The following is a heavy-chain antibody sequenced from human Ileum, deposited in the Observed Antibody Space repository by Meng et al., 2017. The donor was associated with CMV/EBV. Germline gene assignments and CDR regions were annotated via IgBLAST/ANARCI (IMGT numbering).Heavy chain of an antibody. D-gene: IGHD1-1*01. CDR3: ASQRGDFDH. J-gene: IGHJ4*02. CDR2: ISSVSTAV. Sequence: LSLTCAASGFTFSDYYMSWSRQAPGKGLEWVSYISSVSTAVYYADSVKGRFNVSRDNSKNSLYLQMNGLRAEDTAVYYCASQRGDFDHWGQGTLVTVSS. V-gene: IGHV3-11*01. CDR1: GFTFSDYY.